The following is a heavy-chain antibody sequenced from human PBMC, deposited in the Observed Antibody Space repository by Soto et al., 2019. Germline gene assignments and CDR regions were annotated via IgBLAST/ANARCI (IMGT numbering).Heavy chain of an antibody. CDR2: IHYSGST. Sequence: SETLSLTCTVSGGSLSPNYWSWIRQPPGKGREWIGEIHYSGSTNYNPSLKSRVTISVDESMNQFSLKLSSVTAADTAVYYCARNHYYGSGSPDYWGQGTLVTVSS. CDR1: GGSLSPNY. J-gene: IGHJ4*01. CDR3: ARNHYYGSGSPDY. D-gene: IGHD3-10*01. V-gene: IGHV4-59*12.